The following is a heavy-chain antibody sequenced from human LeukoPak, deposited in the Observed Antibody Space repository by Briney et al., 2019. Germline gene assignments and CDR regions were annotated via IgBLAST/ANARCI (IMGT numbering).Heavy chain of an antibody. CDR1: GFTFSSFG. Sequence: PGGSLRLSCAASGFTFSSFGMYWVRQAPGKGLEFVSAITGSGDSTWYADSAKGRFTISRDNSKSTLYLQMSSLRAEDTAVYYCATVDRSAYYSYYWGQGTLVTVSS. J-gene: IGHJ4*02. CDR2: ITGSGDST. D-gene: IGHD3-22*01. CDR3: ATVDRSAYYSYY. V-gene: IGHV3-64D*09.